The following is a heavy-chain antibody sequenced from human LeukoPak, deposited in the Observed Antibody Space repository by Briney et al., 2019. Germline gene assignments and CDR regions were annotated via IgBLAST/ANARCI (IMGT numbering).Heavy chain of an antibody. CDR3: ARGLATLAYFDY. D-gene: IGHD5-24*01. J-gene: IGHJ4*02. CDR2: ISFDGSNK. V-gene: IGHV3-30*13. Sequence: VGSLRLSSAASGFTFSSYVMSWVRQAPGKRLERVSVISFDGSNKYYADSVKGRFTISRDTSKNRLYMQMNSLRAEKTAVYNCARGLATLAYFDYWGQGTLVTVS. CDR1: GFTFSSYV.